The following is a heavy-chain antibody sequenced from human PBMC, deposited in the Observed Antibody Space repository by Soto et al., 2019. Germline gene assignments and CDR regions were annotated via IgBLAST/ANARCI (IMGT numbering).Heavy chain of an antibody. V-gene: IGHV4-59*01. J-gene: IGHJ4*02. CDR1: GGSISSYY. CDR3: ARSFNPHYFDY. Sequence: SETLSLTCTVSGGSISSYYCSWIRQPPGKGLEWIGYIYYSGSTNYNPSLKSRVTISVDTSKNQFSLKLSSVTAADTAVYYCARSFNPHYFDYWGQGTLVTVSS. CDR2: IYYSGST.